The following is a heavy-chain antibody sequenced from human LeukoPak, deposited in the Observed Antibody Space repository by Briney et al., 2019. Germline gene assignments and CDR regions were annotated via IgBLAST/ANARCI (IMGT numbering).Heavy chain of an antibody. CDR3: ARLASITMIVVVENWFDP. CDR1: SGSISTSNYY. V-gene: IGHV4-39*07. Sequence: SETLSLTCTVSSGSISTSNYYWGWVRQPPGKALEWIGNIFYSGSTYYSPSLKSRVTISLDTSRNQFSLKLNSVTAADTAVYYCARLASITMIVVVENWFDPWGQGTLVTVSS. CDR2: IFYSGST. J-gene: IGHJ5*02. D-gene: IGHD3-22*01.